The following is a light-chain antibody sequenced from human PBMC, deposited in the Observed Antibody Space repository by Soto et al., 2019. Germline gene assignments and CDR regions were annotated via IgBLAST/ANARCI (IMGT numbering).Light chain of an antibody. CDR1: SSDVGGYNY. J-gene: IGLJ3*02. Sequence: QSALTQPASVSGSPGQSITISCTGTSSDVGGYNYVSWYQQHPGKAPKLMIFDVSNRPSGVSNRFSGSKSGNTASLTISGLQAEDEADYYCSSFTSSNTLWVFGTGTKVTVL. CDR3: SSFTSSNTLWV. CDR2: DVS. V-gene: IGLV2-14*01.